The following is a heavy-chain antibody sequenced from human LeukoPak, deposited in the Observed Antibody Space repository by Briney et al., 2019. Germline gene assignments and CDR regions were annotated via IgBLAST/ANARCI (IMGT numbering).Heavy chain of an antibody. V-gene: IGHV1-18*01. J-gene: IGHJ5*02. CDR3: ARIPGTMVRVVRGWFDP. Sequence: APVKVSCKASGYTFISYGLTWVRQAPGQGLEWRGWISAYNGNTDYAQKFQGRVTMTTDTSTSTAYMELRSLRSDDTAVYYCARIPGTMVRVVRGWFDPWGQGTLVTVSS. CDR2: ISAYNGNT. D-gene: IGHD3-10*01. CDR1: GYTFISYG.